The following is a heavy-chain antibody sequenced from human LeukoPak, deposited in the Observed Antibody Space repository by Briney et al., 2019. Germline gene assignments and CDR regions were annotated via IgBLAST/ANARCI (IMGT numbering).Heavy chain of an antibody. D-gene: IGHD2-2*01. CDR3: AKATFATDSSSTSCYLDY. CDR2: ISYDGSNK. V-gene: IGHV3-30*18. CDR1: GFTFSSYG. Sequence: PGGSLRLSCAASGFTFSSYGMHWVRQAPGKGLEWVAVISYDGSNKYYADSVKGRFTISRDNSKNTLYLQMNSLRAEDTAVYYCAKATFATDSSSTSCYLDYWGQGTLVTVSS. J-gene: IGHJ4*02.